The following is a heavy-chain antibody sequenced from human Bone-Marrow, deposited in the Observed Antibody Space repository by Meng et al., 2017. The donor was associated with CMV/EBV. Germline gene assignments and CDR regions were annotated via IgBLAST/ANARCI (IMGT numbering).Heavy chain of an antibody. Sequence: GGSLRLSCAASGFAFSAYGVHWVRQAPGKGLEWVALSRDDGRHKYYADSVKGRFAVSKDNSRNTMYLQMNSLRTEDTAVYYCAKDQDRACFNWGQGTLVTVSS. D-gene: IGHD3-10*02. CDR3: AKDQDRACFN. CDR1: GFAFSAYG. J-gene: IGHJ4*02. CDR2: SRDDGRHK. V-gene: IGHV3-30*02.